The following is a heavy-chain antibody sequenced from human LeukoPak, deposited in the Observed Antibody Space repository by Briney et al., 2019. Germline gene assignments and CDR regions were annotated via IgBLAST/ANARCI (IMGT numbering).Heavy chain of an antibody. J-gene: IGHJ3*02. D-gene: IGHD3-10*01. CDR2: IYSSGST. V-gene: IGHV4-39*01. CDR3: ARLGGSGDTFDI. CDR1: VGSISSSGYY. Sequence: PSETLSLTCTVSVGSISSSGYYWACLRQPPGKGLEWIGCIYSSGSTYYNPSLMSRVTISVDTSKSQFSLKLSSVTAADTAVYYCARLGGSGDTFDIWGQGTMVTVSS.